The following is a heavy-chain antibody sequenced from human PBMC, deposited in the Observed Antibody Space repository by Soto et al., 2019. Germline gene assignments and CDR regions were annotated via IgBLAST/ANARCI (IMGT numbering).Heavy chain of an antibody. CDR1: GFTFSSYA. V-gene: IGHV3-23*01. CDR3: AKAPVPPLYDSSGYYYYYYVDY. J-gene: IGHJ4*02. CDR2: ISGSGGST. Sequence: GGSLRLSCAASGFTFSSYAMSWVRQAPGKGLEWVSAISGSGGSTYYADSVKGRFTISRDNAKNTLYLQMNSLRAEDTAVYYCAKAPVPPLYDSSGYYYYYYVDYWGQGTLVTVSS. D-gene: IGHD3-22*01.